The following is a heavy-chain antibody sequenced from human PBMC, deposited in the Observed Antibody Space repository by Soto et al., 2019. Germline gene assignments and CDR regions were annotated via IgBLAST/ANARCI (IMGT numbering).Heavy chain of an antibody. V-gene: IGHV3-23*01. Sequence: EVQLLESGGGLVQPGGSPRLSCAASGFTFSSYAMSWVRQAPGKGLEWVSAISGSGGSTYYADSVKGRFTISRDNSKNTLYLQMNSLRAEDTAVYYCAKGLGYCSGGSCYSAYYYYGMDVWGQGTTVTVSS. D-gene: IGHD2-15*01. CDR2: ISGSGGST. J-gene: IGHJ6*02. CDR1: GFTFSSYA. CDR3: AKGLGYCSGGSCYSAYYYYGMDV.